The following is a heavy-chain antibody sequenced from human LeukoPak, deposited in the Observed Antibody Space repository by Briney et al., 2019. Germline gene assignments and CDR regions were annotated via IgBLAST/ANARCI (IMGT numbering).Heavy chain of an antibody. D-gene: IGHD5-12*01. CDR1: RFTFSSYW. J-gene: IGHJ4*02. CDR2: INSDGTST. CDR3: ARSYGWLPGGM. V-gene: IGHV3-74*01. Sequence: PGGSLRLSCAASRFTFSSYWMRWVRQGPGKGPVWVSRINSDGTSTTYADSVKGRFTISRDNAKNSLHLQMNSLRAEDTAVYYCARSYGWLPGGMWGQGTLVTVSS.